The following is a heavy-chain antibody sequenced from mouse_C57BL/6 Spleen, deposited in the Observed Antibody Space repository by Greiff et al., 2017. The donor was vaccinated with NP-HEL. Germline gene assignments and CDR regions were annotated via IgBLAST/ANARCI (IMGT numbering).Heavy chain of an antibody. CDR3: ARDRGYWYFDV. V-gene: IGHV1-26*01. CDR2: INPNNGGT. Sequence: EVQLQQSGPELVKPGASVKISCKASGYTFTDYYMNWVKQSHGKSLEWIGDINPNNGGTSYNQKFKGKATLTVDKSSSTAYMELRSLTSEDSAVYYCARDRGYWYFDVWGTGTTVTVSS. J-gene: IGHJ1*03. CDR1: GYTFTDYY.